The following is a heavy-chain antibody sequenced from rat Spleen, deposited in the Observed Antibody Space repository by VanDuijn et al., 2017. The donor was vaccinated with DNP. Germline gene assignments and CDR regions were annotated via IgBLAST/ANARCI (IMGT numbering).Heavy chain of an antibody. CDR2: MSGGGST. J-gene: IGHJ4*01. D-gene: IGHD1-3*01. V-gene: IGHV2-6*01. CDR1: GFSLTSYT. CDR3: TRDLRVATGHPYGLDP. Sequence: QVQLKESGPGLVQPSQTLSLTCTVSGFSLTSYTVSWVRQPPGEGLEWIATMSGGGSTFYNSVFESRLSISRDTSKDQVFLKMNSLQTEDTAIYFCTRDLRVATGHPYGLDPWGQGISVTVSS.